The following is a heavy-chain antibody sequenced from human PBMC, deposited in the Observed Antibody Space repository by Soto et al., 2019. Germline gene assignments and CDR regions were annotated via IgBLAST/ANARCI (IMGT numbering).Heavy chain of an antibody. CDR3: ARDGVAAGNINFDY. J-gene: IGHJ4*03. D-gene: IGHD6-19*01. V-gene: IGHV1-3*01. CDR1: GYMFTKSA. Sequence: ASSEVSCKASGYMFTKSAMHWVRQAPGQRLEWMGWITGDSGNTKYSPKLQDRVTITRDTSASTAYMELSSLRSEDTALYYCARDGVAAGNINFDYWGQGTLVTVSS. CDR2: ITGDSGNT.